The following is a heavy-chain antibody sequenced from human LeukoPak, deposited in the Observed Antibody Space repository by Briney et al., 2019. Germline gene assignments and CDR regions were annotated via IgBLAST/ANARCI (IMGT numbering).Heavy chain of an antibody. CDR3: ASLLWFGELLSDY. CDR1: GFTVSSNY. Sequence: GGSLRLSCAASGFTVSSNYMSWVRQAPGKGLEWVSVIYSGGSTYYADSVKGRFTISRDNSKNTLYLQMNSLRAEDTAVYYCASLLWFGELLSDYWGQGTLVTVSS. CDR2: IYSGGST. J-gene: IGHJ4*02. V-gene: IGHV3-66*01. D-gene: IGHD3-10*01.